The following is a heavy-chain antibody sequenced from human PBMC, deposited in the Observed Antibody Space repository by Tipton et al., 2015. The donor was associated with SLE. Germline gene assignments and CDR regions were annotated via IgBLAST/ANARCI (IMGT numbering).Heavy chain of an antibody. CDR1: GGSISSYY. D-gene: IGHD6-19*01. Sequence: TLSLTCAVYGGSISSYYWSWIRQPPWKGLEWIGYIYYSGSTSYNPSLKSRVTISVDTSKNHFSLNLSSVTAADTALYFCARKFTSGWDCWGQGTLVTVSS. J-gene: IGHJ4*02. CDR2: IYYSGST. CDR3: ARKFTSGWDC. V-gene: IGHV4-59*12.